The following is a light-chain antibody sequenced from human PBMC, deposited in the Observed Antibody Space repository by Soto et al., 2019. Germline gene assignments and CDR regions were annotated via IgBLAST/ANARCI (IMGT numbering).Light chain of an antibody. V-gene: IGKV3-15*01. CDR3: QQYINWPVYT. CDR2: GAF. Sequence: EIVMTQSPATLSVSPGEGATISCRASQTVGSSLAWYQQKPGQAPRLLIYGAFTRVTGIPARFSGSGSGTEFTLTISSLQSEDFAVYYCQQYINWPVYTFGQGTKVDI. J-gene: IGKJ2*01. CDR1: QTVGSS.